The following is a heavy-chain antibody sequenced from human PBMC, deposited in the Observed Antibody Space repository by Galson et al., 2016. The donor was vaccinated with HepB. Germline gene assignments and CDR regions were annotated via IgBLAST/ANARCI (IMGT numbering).Heavy chain of an antibody. CDR3: AGDLASTSNWEFDY. V-gene: IGHV1-2*02. Sequence: SVKVSCKASGYFFTDYFIQWVRQAPGQGLEWLGRINTESGATEYAPKFQGRVTMTRDTSTSTAYMDLSSLTSDDTASYYCAGDLASTSNWEFDYWGQGTLVTVSS. CDR2: INTESGAT. D-gene: IGHD2-2*01. CDR1: GYFFTDYF. J-gene: IGHJ4*02.